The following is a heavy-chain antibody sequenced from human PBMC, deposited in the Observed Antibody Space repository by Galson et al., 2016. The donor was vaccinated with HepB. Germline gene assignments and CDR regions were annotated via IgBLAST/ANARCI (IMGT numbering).Heavy chain of an antibody. CDR3: ARSSWGGDCCSHNIYYYYGLDV. V-gene: IGHV2-5*02. CDR2: IYWDDDK. Sequence: PALVKPTQTLTLTCTFSGFSLSATSVGVGWIRQPPGKALEWLALIYWDDDKRYSPSLKSRLTITKDTSKNQVVLTMTNMVPVDTATYYCARSSWGGDCCSHNIYYYYGLDVWGPATTVTVSS. CDR1: GFSLSATSVG. D-gene: IGHD2-21*01. J-gene: IGHJ6*02.